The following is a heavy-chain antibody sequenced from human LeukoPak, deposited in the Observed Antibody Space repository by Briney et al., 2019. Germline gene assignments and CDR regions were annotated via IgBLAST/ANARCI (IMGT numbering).Heavy chain of an antibody. D-gene: IGHD2-21*02. Sequence: NPSETLSLTCTVSGGSISSYYWSWIRQPPGKGLEWIGYIYYSGSTNYNPSLKSRVTISVDTSKNQFSLKLSSVTAADTAVYYCARGGTRDGGHYSDYWGQGTLVTVSS. CDR2: IYYSGST. J-gene: IGHJ4*02. CDR1: GGSISSYY. V-gene: IGHV4-59*01. CDR3: ARGGTRDGGHYSDY.